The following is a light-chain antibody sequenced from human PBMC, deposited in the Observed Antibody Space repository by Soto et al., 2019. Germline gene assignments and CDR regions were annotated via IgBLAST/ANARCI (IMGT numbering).Light chain of an antibody. Sequence: QSALTQPASVSGSPVQSVTIFCTRTSGDVGSYSPVSWYQQLQGKAPKLLIYEVTKRPSGVTNRFSGSKSGNTDSLTSPGLQAGNEAEYFCCSYAGGDTLFLFGTGPSSP. CDR2: EVT. CDR3: CSYAGGDTLFL. J-gene: IGLJ1*01. CDR1: SGDVGSYSP. V-gene: IGLV2-23*02.